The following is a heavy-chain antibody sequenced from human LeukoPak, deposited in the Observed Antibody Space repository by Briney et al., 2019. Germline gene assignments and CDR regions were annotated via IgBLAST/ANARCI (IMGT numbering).Heavy chain of an antibody. Sequence: QPGMSLRLYSAVSQCTCNRYRTHRNRHSPPRGLVGVGVIWYDGKNKKYADSVKGRFTIYRDNYKNTVYLQMDILIPEHTDAYSCAREDRISGGSGDFYDVFEILGQGKMETVSS. CDR1: QCTCNRYR. V-gene: IGHV3-33*01. CDR3: AREDRISGGSGDFYDVFEI. CDR2: IWYDGKNK. D-gene: IGHD2-15*01. J-gene: IGHJ3*02.